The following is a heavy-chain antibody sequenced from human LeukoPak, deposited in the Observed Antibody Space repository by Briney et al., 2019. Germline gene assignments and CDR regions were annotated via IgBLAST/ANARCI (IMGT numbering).Heavy chain of an antibody. CDR1: GYSFSSYW. CDR2: IYPGDSDT. J-gene: IGHJ4*02. V-gene: IGHV5-51*01. Sequence: GESLKISCKGSGYSFSSYWIAWVRQLPGKGLEWMGIIYPGDSDTRYSPSFQGQVTISADKSISTAYLQWSRLKASDTAMYYCAIPFAGDSSGWVSGYWGQGTLVTVSS. CDR3: AIPFAGDSSGWVSGY. D-gene: IGHD6-19*01.